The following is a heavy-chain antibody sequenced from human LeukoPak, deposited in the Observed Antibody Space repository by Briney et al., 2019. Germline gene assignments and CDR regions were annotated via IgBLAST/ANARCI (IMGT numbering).Heavy chain of an antibody. CDR2: IFPGDSDI. D-gene: IGHD6-19*01. CDR1: GYSFTSYW. CDR3: ARRPIAVAGTFDY. J-gene: IGHJ4*02. Sequence: GESLKISCKGSGYSFTSYWSGWVRQMPGKGLEWMGIIFPGDSDIRYSPSFQGLVTISADKSISTAYLQWSSLKASDTAMYYCARRPIAVAGTFDYWGQGTLVTVSS. V-gene: IGHV5-51*01.